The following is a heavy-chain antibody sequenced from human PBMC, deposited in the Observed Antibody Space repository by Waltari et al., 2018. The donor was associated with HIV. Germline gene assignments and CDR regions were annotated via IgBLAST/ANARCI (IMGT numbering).Heavy chain of an antibody. CDR2: IYFSGST. D-gene: IGHD1-1*01. CDR3: ARRRYDETFDV. Sequence: QLHESGPGLVKPSETLALTCTVSGASIVDNDYYWGWIRQTPGRGLEWVGSIYFSGSTYYSPALKSRISMSINTSKSQFSLRLTSVTAADTALYFCARRRYDETFDVWGLGTSVTVSS. V-gene: IGHV4-39*01. CDR1: GASIVDNDYY. J-gene: IGHJ3*01.